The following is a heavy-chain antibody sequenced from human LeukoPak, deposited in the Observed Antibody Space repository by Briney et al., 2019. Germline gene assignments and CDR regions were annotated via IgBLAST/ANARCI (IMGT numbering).Heavy chain of an antibody. CDR3: ARVYQSAEYYFDC. V-gene: IGHV4-59*01. CDR1: GGSIDSYY. CDR2: IYYTGST. J-gene: IGHJ4*02. D-gene: IGHD2-2*01. Sequence: SETLSLTCTVSGGSIDSYYWSWIRPPPGKGREWIGYIYYTGSTEYNPSLKSPVTISLVTSKNQFSLKLTSVTAADTAVYYCARVYQSAEYYFDCWGQGNLVSVS.